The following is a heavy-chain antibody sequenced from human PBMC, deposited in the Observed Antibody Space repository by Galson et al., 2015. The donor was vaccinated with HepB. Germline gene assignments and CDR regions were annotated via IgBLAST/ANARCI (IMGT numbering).Heavy chain of an antibody. D-gene: IGHD2-15*01. J-gene: IGHJ6*02. CDR2: ISRGSTTK. CDR3: AREGWLEGPDDYGVDV. Sequence: SLRLSCAASGFIFSRSRMNWARQAPGKGLEWVSKISRGSTTKDYADSVKGRFTISRDNAKNSLYLQMNSLRAEDTAVYYCAREGWLEGPDDYGVDVWGQGTTVTVSS. CDR1: GFIFSRSR. V-gene: IGHV3-48*01.